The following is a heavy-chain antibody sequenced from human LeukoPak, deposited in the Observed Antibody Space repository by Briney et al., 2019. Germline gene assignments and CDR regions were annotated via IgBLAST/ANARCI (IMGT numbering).Heavy chain of an antibody. J-gene: IGHJ4*02. Sequence: PGGSLRLSCAAPGFTVSNSYMSWGRQAPGKGLEWVSVIYSGGTTYYADSVKGRFTISRDNSNNTMYLQMNSLRVEDTAVYYCGVNSDYWGQGTLVTVSS. CDR3: GVNSDY. CDR2: IYSGGTT. D-gene: IGHD4-23*01. V-gene: IGHV3-53*01. CDR1: GFTVSNSY.